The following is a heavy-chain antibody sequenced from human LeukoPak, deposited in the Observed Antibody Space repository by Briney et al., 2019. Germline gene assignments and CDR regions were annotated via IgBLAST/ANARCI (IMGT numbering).Heavy chain of an antibody. V-gene: IGHV3-11*05. CDR1: GFTFSDCY. CDR2: ISTSSTYT. CDR3: ARGVNYFVLEY. J-gene: IGHJ4*02. D-gene: IGHD3-10*02. Sequence: GGSLRLSCVASGFTFSDCYMSWIRQAPGKGLEWVSYISTSSTYTNYADSVKGRFTISRDNAKNSLYLQMNSLRAEDTAVYYCARGVNYFVLEYWGQGTLVTISS.